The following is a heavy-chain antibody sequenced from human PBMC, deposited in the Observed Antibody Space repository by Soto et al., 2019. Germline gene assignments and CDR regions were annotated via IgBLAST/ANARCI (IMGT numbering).Heavy chain of an antibody. J-gene: IGHJ5*02. CDR1: GFTFSSYG. CDR3: ARDGGCRDGYPVGCNWFDP. D-gene: IGHD5-12*01. V-gene: IGHV3-33*01. CDR2: IWYDGSNK. Sequence: QVQLVESGGGVVQPGRSLRLSCAASGFTFSSYGMHWVRQAPGKGLEWVAVIWYDGSNKYYADSVKGRFTISRDNSKNPLDQKRNSLRAEDTAVDYWARDGGCRDGYPVGCNWFDPWGQGTLGTVSS.